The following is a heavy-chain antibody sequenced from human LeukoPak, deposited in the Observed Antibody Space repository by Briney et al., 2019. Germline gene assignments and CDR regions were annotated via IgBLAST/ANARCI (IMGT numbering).Heavy chain of an antibody. D-gene: IGHD6-19*01. CDR3: TTNGWFCLDN. CDR1: GASISNNNW. CDR2: IYHSGTT. V-gene: IGHV4-4*02. Sequence: SETLSLTCAVSGASISNNNWWSWVRQPPGKGLEWIGEIYHSGTTNYHPSLKSRVTISVDKSKNQFSLKLNSVTAADTAIYYCTTNGWFCLDNWGQGTLVTVSS. J-gene: IGHJ4*02.